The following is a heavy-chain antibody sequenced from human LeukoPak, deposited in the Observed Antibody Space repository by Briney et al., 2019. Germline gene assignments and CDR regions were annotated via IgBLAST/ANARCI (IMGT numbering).Heavy chain of an antibody. D-gene: IGHD4-17*01. J-gene: IGHJ5*02. CDR3: ARDYGVVGLFDP. CDR2: IKQDGSEK. CDR1: GFTFSSYW. V-gene: IGHV3-7*03. Sequence: TGGSLRLSCAASGFTFSSYWMSWVRHAPGKGLEWVANIKQDGSEKYYVDSVKGRFTISRDNAQNSLYLQMSSLRAEDTAVYYCARDYGVVGLFDPWGQGTLVTVSS.